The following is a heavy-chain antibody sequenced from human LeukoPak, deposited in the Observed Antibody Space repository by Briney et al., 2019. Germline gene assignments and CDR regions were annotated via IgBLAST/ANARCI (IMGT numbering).Heavy chain of an antibody. J-gene: IGHJ4*02. CDR3: XXXXXSXXYDSVY. V-gene: IGHV3-23*01. CDR2: ISGSGGST. CDR1: GFTFSSYW. D-gene: IGHD5-12*01. Sequence: GGSLRLSCAASGFTFSSYWMSWVRQAPGKGLEWVSAISGSGGSTYYADSVKGRFTISRDNSKNTLYLQMNSLRAEDTAVYYCXXXXXSXXYDSVYWGQGTLVTVSS.